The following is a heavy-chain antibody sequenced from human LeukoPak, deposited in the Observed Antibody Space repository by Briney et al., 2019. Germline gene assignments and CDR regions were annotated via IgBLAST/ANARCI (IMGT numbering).Heavy chain of an antibody. CDR1: GFTFSSYW. CDR2: IKQDGSEK. V-gene: IGHV3-7*01. J-gene: IGHJ4*02. D-gene: IGHD3-22*01. CDR3: ARDSSDYYDSSGYQDY. Sequence: QPGGSLRLSCAASGFTFSSYWMSWVRRAPGKGLEWVANIKQDGSEKYYVDSVKGRFTISRDNAKNSLYLQMNSLRAEDTAVYYCARDSSDYYDSSGYQDYWGQGTLVTVSS.